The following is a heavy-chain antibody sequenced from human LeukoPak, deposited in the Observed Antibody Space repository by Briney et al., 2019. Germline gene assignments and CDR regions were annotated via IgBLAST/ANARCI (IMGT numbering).Heavy chain of an antibody. Sequence: GGSLRLSCAASGFTFSSYSMNWVRQAPGKGLEWVSSISSSSSYIYYADSVKGRFTISRDNSKNTLYLQMNSLRAEDTAVYYCAKTSSGVGATYFDYWGQGTLVTVSS. CDR2: ISSSSSYI. CDR1: GFTFSSYS. D-gene: IGHD1-26*01. J-gene: IGHJ4*02. CDR3: AKTSSGVGATYFDY. V-gene: IGHV3-21*04.